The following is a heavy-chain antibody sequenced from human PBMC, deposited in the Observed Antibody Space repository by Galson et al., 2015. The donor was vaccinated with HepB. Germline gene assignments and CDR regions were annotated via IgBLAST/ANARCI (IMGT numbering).Heavy chain of an antibody. CDR2: FKSKADGGTI. J-gene: IGHJ4*02. CDR1: GFTFSSYW. CDR3: ATGTHILAGPGFDF. D-gene: IGHD3-9*01. V-gene: IGHV3-15*01. Sequence: SLRLSCAASGFTFSSYWMSWVRQAPGKGLEWVGRFKSKADGGTIDYAAPVKGRFSISRDDSKNTLYLQMNSLETEDTAVYYCATGTHILAGPGFDFWGQGTLVTVSS.